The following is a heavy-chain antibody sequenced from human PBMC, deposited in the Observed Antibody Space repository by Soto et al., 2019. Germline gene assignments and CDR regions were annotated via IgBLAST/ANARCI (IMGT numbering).Heavy chain of an antibody. CDR1: GFTFSSYS. Sequence: GGSLRLSCAASGFTFSSYSMNWVRQAPGKGLEWVSSISSSSSYIYYADSVKGRFTISRDNAKNSLYLQMNSLRAENTAVYYCARAARYSSRWYYYYSGMGGWGQGSTVTVYS. CDR2: ISSSSSYI. V-gene: IGHV3-21*01. D-gene: IGHD6-13*01. J-gene: IGHJ6*02. CDR3: ARAARYSSRWYYYYSGMGG.